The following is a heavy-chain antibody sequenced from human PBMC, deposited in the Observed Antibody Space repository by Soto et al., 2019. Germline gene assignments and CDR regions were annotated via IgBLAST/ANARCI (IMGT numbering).Heavy chain of an antibody. Sequence: QVQLQQWGAGLLKPSETLSLTCVVYGGSFSGYYWSWIRQSPGKGLEWIGGINHRGSTNYNPSLECRVTISVDTSKNQFSLKLPSVPAADTAMYYCARDGFCTSTTCRVGNWFDPWGQGTLVTVSS. CDR2: INHRGST. J-gene: IGHJ5*02. CDR1: GGSFSGYY. V-gene: IGHV4-34*01. D-gene: IGHD2-2*01. CDR3: ARDGFCTSTTCRVGNWFDP.